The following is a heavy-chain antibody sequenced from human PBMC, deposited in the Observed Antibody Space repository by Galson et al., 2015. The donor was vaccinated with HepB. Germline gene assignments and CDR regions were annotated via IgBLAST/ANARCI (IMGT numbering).Heavy chain of an antibody. CDR2: ISSSSSYI. CDR3: AREGWADILTGYYMD. V-gene: IGHV3-21*01. D-gene: IGHD3-9*01. J-gene: IGHJ4*02. Sequence: SLRLSCAASGFTFSSYSMNWVRQAPGKGLEWVSSISSSSSYIYYADSVKGRFTISRDNAKNSLYLQMNSLRAEDTAVYYCAREGWADILTGYYMDWGQGTLVTVSS. CDR1: GFTFSSYS.